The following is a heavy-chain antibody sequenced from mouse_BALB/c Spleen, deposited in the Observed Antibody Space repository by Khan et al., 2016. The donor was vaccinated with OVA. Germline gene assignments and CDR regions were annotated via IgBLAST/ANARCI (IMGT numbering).Heavy chain of an antibody. D-gene: IGHD1-2*01. V-gene: IGHV5-15*02. J-gene: IGHJ3*01. CDR1: GFTFSDYG. Sequence: EVELVESGGGLVQPGGSRKLSCAASGFTFSDYGMAWVRQAPGKGPEWVAFISDLAYTIYYGDAVTGRFTISRENAKNTLYLAMSSLRSEDTAIYYCARGGGTAAFAYWGLGTLVTVSA. CDR2: ISDLAYTI. CDR3: ARGGGTAAFAY.